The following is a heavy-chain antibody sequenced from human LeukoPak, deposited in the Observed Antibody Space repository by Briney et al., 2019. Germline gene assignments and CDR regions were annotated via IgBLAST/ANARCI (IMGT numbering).Heavy chain of an antibody. CDR1: GGSISSSSYY. Sequence: PSETLSLTCTVSGGSISSSSYYWGWIRQPPGKGLEWIGSIYYSGSTYYNPSLKSRVTISVDTSKNQFSLELSSVTAADTAVYYCARARYYYDSSGYLPDAFDIWGQGTMVTVSS. CDR2: IYYSGST. V-gene: IGHV4-39*01. J-gene: IGHJ3*02. D-gene: IGHD3-22*01. CDR3: ARARYYYDSSGYLPDAFDI.